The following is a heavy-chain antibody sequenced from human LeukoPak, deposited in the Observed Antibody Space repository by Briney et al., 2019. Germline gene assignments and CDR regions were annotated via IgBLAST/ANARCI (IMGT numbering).Heavy chain of an antibody. CDR3: ARERGSGWYDMAIDY. CDR2: INYIGTT. Sequence: SETLSLTCSVSDNSISSGYYWGWIRQPPGKGLEWIGSINYIGTTYYNPSLKSRVTMSVDTSNNQFSLRLNSVTAADTAVYYCARERGSGWYDMAIDYWGQGTLVTVSS. V-gene: IGHV4-38-2*02. CDR1: DNSISSGYY. J-gene: IGHJ4*02. D-gene: IGHD6-19*01.